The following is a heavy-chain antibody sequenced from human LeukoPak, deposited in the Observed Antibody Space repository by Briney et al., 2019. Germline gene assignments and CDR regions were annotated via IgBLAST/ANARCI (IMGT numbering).Heavy chain of an antibody. D-gene: IGHD6-13*01. CDR3: ARFFRQQNYWYLDV. CDR1: MQSLTTYY. CDR2: VDTSGST. Sequence: PSETLSLTCSVSMQSLTTYYWTWIRQPAGQGLEWIGRVDTSGSTNFNPSLGSRVTMSIDTSKSQFSLTLNSVTAADTAVYYCARFFRQQNYWYLDVWGRGILVTVSS. V-gene: IGHV4-59*10. J-gene: IGHJ2*01.